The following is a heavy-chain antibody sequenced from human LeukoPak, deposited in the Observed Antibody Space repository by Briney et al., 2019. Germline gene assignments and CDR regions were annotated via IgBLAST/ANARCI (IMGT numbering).Heavy chain of an antibody. CDR1: EFALSNYA. J-gene: IGHJ5*02. D-gene: IGHD1-14*01. V-gene: IGHV3-23*01. CDR2: ISGGGGST. CDR3: AKGSGINHYHWIDP. Sequence: GGSLRLSCAASEFALSNYAMNWVRQAPGKGLGWVSGISGGGGSTYSADTVKGRFTISRDNSKNTLYLQMDSLRAEDTALYYCAKGSGINHYHWIDPWGQGTLVIVSS.